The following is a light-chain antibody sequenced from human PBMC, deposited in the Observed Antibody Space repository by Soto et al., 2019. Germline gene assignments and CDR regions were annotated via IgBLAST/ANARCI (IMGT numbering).Light chain of an antibody. Sequence: EFVLTRSPGTLSLSPGERSTLSCISSQTLRNNYLAWYQQRPGQSPRLXIYDASSRATGIPDSFSGGGSGTDFTLTISRLEPEDFAVYYCQQFSSYPLTFGGGTKVDIK. J-gene: IGKJ4*01. CDR2: DAS. CDR3: QQFSSYPLT. V-gene: IGKV3-20*01. CDR1: QTLRNNY.